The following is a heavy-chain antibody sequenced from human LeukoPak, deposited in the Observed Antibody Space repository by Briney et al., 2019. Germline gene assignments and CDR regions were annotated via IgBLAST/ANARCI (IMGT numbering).Heavy chain of an antibody. V-gene: IGHV4-39*01. CDR1: GGSISSSGYY. D-gene: IGHD6-13*01. Sequence: SETLSLTCTVSGGSISSSGYYWGWIRQPPRKGLEWIGSIYYSGSTYYNPSLKSRVTISVDTSKNQFSLKLSSVTAADTAVYYYARHPAAVPRTDYWGQGTLVTVSS. CDR3: ARHPAAVPRTDY. J-gene: IGHJ4*02. CDR2: IYYSGST.